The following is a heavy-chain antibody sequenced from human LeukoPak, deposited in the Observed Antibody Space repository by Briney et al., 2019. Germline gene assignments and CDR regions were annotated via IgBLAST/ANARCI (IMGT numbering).Heavy chain of an antibody. D-gene: IGHD3-3*01. CDR2: IYISEST. CDR1: GGSISSGSYY. V-gene: IGHV4-61*02. Sequence: SETLSLTCTVSGGSISSGSYYWSWIRQPAGKGREWFGRIYISESTNYNPSLKSRVTISVDTSKNQFSLKLSSVTAADTAVYYCASTVVPAATYDFWSGYQGDWYFDLWGRGTLATVSS. J-gene: IGHJ2*01. CDR3: ASTVVPAATYDFWSGYQGDWYFDL.